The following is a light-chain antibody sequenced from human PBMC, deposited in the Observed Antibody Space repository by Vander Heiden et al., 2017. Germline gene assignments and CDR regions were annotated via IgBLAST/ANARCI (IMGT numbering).Light chain of an antibody. CDR3: QSADSSGDDVV. CDR1: ALPKQY. V-gene: IGLV3-25*03. J-gene: IGLJ2*01. Sequence: SYELTQPPSVSVSPGQTARITCSGDALPKQYAFWYQQKPGQAPVLVMYKDSERSSGIHDRFSGSSSGTTVTLTISGVQAEDEADYYCQSADSSGDDVVFGGGTKLTVL. CDR2: KDS.